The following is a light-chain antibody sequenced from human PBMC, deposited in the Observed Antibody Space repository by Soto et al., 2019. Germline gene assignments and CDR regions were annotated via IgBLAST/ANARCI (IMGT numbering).Light chain of an antibody. J-gene: IGKJ1*01. V-gene: IGKV1-5*03. Sequence: DIQMTQSPSILSASVADRVSITCPASQSIGTWLDWYQQKPGKDPKILIYKASTLKSGVPSRFSGSGSGTAFTLTISSLKPDNFATYYCQHYNSYSEAFGQGTKV. CDR3: QHYNSYSEA. CDR1: QSIGTW. CDR2: KAS.